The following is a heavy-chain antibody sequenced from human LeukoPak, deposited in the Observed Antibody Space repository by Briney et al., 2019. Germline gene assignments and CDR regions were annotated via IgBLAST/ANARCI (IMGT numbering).Heavy chain of an antibody. D-gene: IGHD3-22*01. Sequence: VKVSCKASGYTFTGYYIHWVRQAPGQGLEWMGWINPNSGGTNYAQRFQGRVTVTRDTSISTAYMELSRLRSDDTAVYYCARGDRPYYYDSSGSFYWGQGTLVTVSS. CDR2: INPNSGGT. CDR1: GYTFTGYY. CDR3: ARGDRPYYYDSSGSFY. V-gene: IGHV1-2*02. J-gene: IGHJ4*02.